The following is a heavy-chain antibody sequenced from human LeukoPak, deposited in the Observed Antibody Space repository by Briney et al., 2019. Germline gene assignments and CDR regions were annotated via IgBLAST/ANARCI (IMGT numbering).Heavy chain of an antibody. CDR2: IYNSGST. CDR1: GDSISSSSYY. J-gene: IGHJ4*02. CDR3: ARHGSDWAFDF. Sequence: SETLSLPCTLSGDSISSSSYYWGSIRQPPGKGLEWIGSIYNSGSTYYNPSLKSRVTMSIDTSKNQFSLNLSSVTAADTAVFYCARHGSDWAFDFWGRGTLVTVSS. V-gene: IGHV4-39*01. D-gene: IGHD6-19*01.